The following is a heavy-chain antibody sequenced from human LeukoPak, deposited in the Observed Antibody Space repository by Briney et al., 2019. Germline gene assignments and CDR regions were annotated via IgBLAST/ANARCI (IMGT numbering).Heavy chain of an antibody. CDR1: GYTFTSYG. CDR3: ARPRVAKNYYYYGMDV. J-gene: IGHJ6*02. D-gene: IGHD5-12*01. CDR2: ISAYNGNT. V-gene: IGHV1-18*01. Sequence: ASVKVSCKASGYTFTSYGISWVRQAPGQGLEWMGWISAYNGNTSYAQKLQSRVTMTTDTSTSTAYMELRSLRSDDAAVYYCARPRVAKNYYYYGMDVWGQGTTVTVSS.